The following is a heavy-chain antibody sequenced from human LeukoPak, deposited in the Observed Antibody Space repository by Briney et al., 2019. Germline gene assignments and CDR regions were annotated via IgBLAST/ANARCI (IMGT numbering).Heavy chain of an antibody. CDR1: GDTFTGYY. Sequence: ASVKVSCKASGDTFTGYYTHWVRHAPGQGLEWMGWINPNSGGTNYAQKFQGRVTMTRDTSISTAYMELSRLRSDDTAVYYCARVYGSGSYYPYWGQGTLVTVSS. D-gene: IGHD3-10*01. V-gene: IGHV1-2*02. CDR2: INPNSGGT. J-gene: IGHJ4*02. CDR3: ARVYGSGSYYPY.